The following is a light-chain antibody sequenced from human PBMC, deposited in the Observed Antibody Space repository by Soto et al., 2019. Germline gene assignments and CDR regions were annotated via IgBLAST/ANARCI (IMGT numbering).Light chain of an antibody. CDR2: GAS. J-gene: IGKJ4*01. Sequence: ETTLTQSPDTLSLSPGEGATLSCRASQIIGSAYLAWYQQKPGQAPRLLIFGASTRATGTPHRFSGSGSGTDFTLTISSLQAEDVAVYYCQQYYSTPPTFGGGTKLEIK. V-gene: IGKV3-20*01. CDR3: QQYYSTPPT. CDR1: QIIGSAY.